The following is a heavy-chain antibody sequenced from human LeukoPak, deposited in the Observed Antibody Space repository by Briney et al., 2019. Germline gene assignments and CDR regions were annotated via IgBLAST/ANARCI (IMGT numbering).Heavy chain of an antibody. J-gene: IGHJ5*02. CDR2: IYYSGST. D-gene: IGHD3-10*01. V-gene: IGHV4-59*08. CDR3: ARHPMVRGVITAWFDP. CDR1: GGSISSFY. Sequence: PSETLSLTCAVSGGSISSFYWSWIRQPPGKGLEWIGYIYYSGSTNYNPSLKSRVTISVDTSKNQFSLKLSSVTAADTAVYYCARHPMVRGVITAWFDPWGQGTLVTVSS.